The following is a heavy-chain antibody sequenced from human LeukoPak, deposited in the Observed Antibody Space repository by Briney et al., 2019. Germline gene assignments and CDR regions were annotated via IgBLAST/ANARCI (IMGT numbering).Heavy chain of an antibody. J-gene: IGHJ2*01. Sequence: MPSETLSLTCTVSGTFFSSYFWGWIRQPPGRGLEWIAYIHYNGDTNYNPSLKSRVTISVGPSRNQFSLQLSSVTAADTAVYYCARHITGSGSAFDHWGRGTLVTVSS. CDR1: GTFFSSYF. CDR3: ARHITGSGSAFDH. V-gene: IGHV4-59*08. D-gene: IGHD3-10*01. CDR2: IHYNGDT.